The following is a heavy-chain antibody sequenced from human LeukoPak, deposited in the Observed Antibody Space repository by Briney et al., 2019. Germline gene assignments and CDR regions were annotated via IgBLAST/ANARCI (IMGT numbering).Heavy chain of an antibody. CDR2: INPNSGGT. Sequence: ASVKVSCKASGYTFTGYYMHWVRQAPGQGLEWMGWINPNSGGTNYAQKFQGRVTMTRDTSISTAYMELSRLRSDDTAVYYCARLRMVTNWFDPWGQGTLVTVSS. V-gene: IGHV1-2*02. D-gene: IGHD5-18*01. CDR3: ARLRMVTNWFDP. J-gene: IGHJ5*02. CDR1: GYTFTGYY.